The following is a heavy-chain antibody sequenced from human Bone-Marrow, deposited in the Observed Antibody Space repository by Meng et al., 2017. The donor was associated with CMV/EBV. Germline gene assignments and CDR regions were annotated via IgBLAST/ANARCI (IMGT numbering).Heavy chain of an antibody. Sequence: GSLRLSCTVSGYSISSGYYWGWIRQPPGKGLEWIGYIYYSGSTNYNPSLKSRVTISVDTSKNQFSLKLSSVTAADTAVYYCARVATVTTSYYYYGMDVWGQGTTVTVSS. CDR3: ARVATVTTSYYYYGMDV. V-gene: IGHV4-38-2*02. J-gene: IGHJ6*02. CDR1: GYSISSGYY. CDR2: IYYSGST. D-gene: IGHD4-17*01.